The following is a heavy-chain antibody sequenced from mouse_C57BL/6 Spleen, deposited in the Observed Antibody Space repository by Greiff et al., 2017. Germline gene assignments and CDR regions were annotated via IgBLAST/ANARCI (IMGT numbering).Heavy chain of an antibody. D-gene: IGHD2-3*01. CDR2: ISSGGSYT. CDR3: ARHGDGYYVDYFDY. J-gene: IGHJ2*01. Sequence: EVKLVESGGDLVKPGGSLKLSCAASGFTFSSYGMSWVRQTPDKRLEWVATISSGGSYTYYPDSVKGRFTISIDNAKTTLYLQMSSLKSEDTALYYCARHGDGYYVDYFDYWGQGTTRTVSS. CDR1: GFTFSSYG. V-gene: IGHV5-6*01.